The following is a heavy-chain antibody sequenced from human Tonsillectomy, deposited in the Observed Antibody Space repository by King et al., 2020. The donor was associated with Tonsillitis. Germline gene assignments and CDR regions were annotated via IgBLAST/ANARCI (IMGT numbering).Heavy chain of an antibody. V-gene: IGHV3-23*04. CDR2: ISGSGGST. J-gene: IGHJ3*02. Sequence: VQLVESGGGLVQPGGSLRLSCAASGFTFSIYAMSWVRQAPGKGLEWVSVISGSGGSTYYADSVKGRFTISRDNSKNTLSLQMNSLRAEDTAVYYCASIAVAGTSIYAFDIWGQGTMVTVSS. D-gene: IGHD6-19*01. CDR3: ASIAVAGTSIYAFDI. CDR1: GFTFSIYA.